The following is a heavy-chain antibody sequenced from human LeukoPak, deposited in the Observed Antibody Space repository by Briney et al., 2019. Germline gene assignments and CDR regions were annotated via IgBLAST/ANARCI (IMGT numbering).Heavy chain of an antibody. D-gene: IGHD5-18*01. V-gene: IGHV4-34*01. CDR3: ARGLGGYTSPRTGVRFDY. J-gene: IGHJ4*02. Sequence: PSETLSLTCAVYGGSFSGYYWSWIRQPPGKGLEWIGEINHSGSTNYNPSLKSRVTISVDTSKNQFSLKLSSVTAADTAVYYCARGLGGYTSPRTGVRFDYWGQGTLVTVSS. CDR1: GGSFSGYY. CDR2: INHSGST.